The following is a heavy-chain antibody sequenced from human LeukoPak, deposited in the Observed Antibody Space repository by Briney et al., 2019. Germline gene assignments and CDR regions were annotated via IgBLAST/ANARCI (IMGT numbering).Heavy chain of an antibody. CDR2: IRSRSSYI. V-gene: IGHV3-21*01. CDR3: ARDFGYCSREYYYYMDV. D-gene: IGHD6-13*01. J-gene: IGHJ6*03. CDR1: GFTFSSYS. Sequence: GGSLRLSCAASGFTFSSYSMTWVRQAPGKGLEWVSSIRSRSSYIYYADSVKGRFTISRDNAKNSLYLQMNSLRAEDTAVYYCARDFGYCSREYYYYMDVWGKGTTVTVPS.